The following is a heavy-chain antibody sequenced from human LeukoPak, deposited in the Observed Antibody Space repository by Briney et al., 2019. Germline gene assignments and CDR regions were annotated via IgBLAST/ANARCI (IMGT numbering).Heavy chain of an antibody. CDR2: IYYSGST. CDR3: ARASRGYSSSWYVWFDA. Sequence: SETLSLTCTVSGGSISSYYWSWIRPPPGKGLEWIGYIYYSGSTNYNLSLKSRVTISVDTSKNQFSLKLSSVTAADTAVYYCARASRGYSSSWYVWFDAWGQGTLVTVSS. CDR1: GGSISSYY. V-gene: IGHV4-59*01. D-gene: IGHD6-13*01. J-gene: IGHJ5*02.